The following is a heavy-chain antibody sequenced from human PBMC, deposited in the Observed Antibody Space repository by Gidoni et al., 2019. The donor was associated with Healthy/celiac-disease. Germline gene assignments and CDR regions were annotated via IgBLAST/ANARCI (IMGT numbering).Heavy chain of an antibody. CDR1: GFTFSRYS. V-gene: IGHV3-21*01. J-gene: IGHJ6*02. CDR2: ISSSSSYI. D-gene: IGHD3-10*02. Sequence: EVQLVESGGGLVKPGGSLRLSCAASGFTFSRYSMNWVRQAPGKGLEWVSSISSSSSYIYYADSVKGRFTISRDNAKNSLYLQMNSLRAEDTAVYYCARGSVLGTDYYGMDVWGQGTTVTVSS. CDR3: ARGSVLGTDYYGMDV.